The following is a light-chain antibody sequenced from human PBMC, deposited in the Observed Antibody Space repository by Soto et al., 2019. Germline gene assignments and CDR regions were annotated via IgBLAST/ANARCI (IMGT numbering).Light chain of an antibody. CDR3: ETWDSNTPRV. J-gene: IGLJ3*02. CDR2: VEGSGSY. V-gene: IGLV4-60*02. CDR1: SGHSTYI. Sequence: QPVLTQSSSASASLGSSVKLTYTLSSGHSTYIIAWHQQQPGKAPRYLMKVEGSGSYNKGSGVPDRFSGSSSGADRYLTISNLQFEDEADYYCETWDSNTPRVFGEGTKLTVL.